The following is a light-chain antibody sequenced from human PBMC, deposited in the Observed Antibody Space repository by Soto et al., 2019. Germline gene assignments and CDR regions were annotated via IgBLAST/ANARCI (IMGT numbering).Light chain of an antibody. Sequence: DIQMTQSPSTLSASVGDRVTITCRASQGISSWLAWYQQKPGKDPNLLIYKASTLETGVTPRFSGSRSLTEFTLTISSLQPNDFATSYCQHYYSCSSITFGRGTRLVIK. CDR1: QGISSW. CDR2: KAS. V-gene: IGKV1-5*03. CDR3: QHYYSCSSIT. J-gene: IGKJ5*01.